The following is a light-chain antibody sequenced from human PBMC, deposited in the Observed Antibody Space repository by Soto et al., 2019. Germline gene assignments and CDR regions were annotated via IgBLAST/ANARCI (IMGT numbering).Light chain of an antibody. J-gene: IGKJ5*01. CDR1: QNINNY. CDR2: DAS. V-gene: IGKV1-33*01. CDR3: QQYNSYPIT. Sequence: DIQMTQSPSSLSASVGDRVTITCQASQNINNYLNWYQQKPGRAPKLLIYDASNLEAGVPSRFRGSGSGTDFTLTISSLQPEDFATYYCQQYNSYPITFGQGTRLEIK.